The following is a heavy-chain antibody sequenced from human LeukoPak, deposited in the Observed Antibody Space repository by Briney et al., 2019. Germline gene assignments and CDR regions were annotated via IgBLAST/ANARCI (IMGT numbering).Heavy chain of an antibody. V-gene: IGHV3-23*01. D-gene: IGHD3-22*01. Sequence: TGGSLRLSCAVSGITLSNYGMSWVRQAPGKGLEWVAGISDCGGRTNYADSVKGRFTISRDNPKNTLYLQMNSLRAEDTAVYFCAKRGVVIRVILVGFHKEAYYFDSWGQGALVTVSS. CDR3: AKRGVVIRVILVGFHKEAYYFDS. J-gene: IGHJ4*02. CDR1: GITLSNYG. CDR2: ISDCGGRT.